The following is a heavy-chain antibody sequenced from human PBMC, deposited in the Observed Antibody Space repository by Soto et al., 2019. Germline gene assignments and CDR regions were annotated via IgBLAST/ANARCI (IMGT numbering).Heavy chain of an antibody. J-gene: IGHJ4*02. V-gene: IGHV1-69*01. D-gene: IGHD1-26*01. CDR1: GGTFSSYS. CDR3: ARDGGRHSGGIDY. Sequence: QVQLVQSGAEVKKPGSSVKVSCKASGGTFSSYSINWVRQAPGEGLEWMGDIIPIFGTANYAQKFQGRVTITADESTSTAYMELSSLRSEDTAVYYCARDGGRHSGGIDYWGQGTLVTVSS. CDR2: IIPIFGTA.